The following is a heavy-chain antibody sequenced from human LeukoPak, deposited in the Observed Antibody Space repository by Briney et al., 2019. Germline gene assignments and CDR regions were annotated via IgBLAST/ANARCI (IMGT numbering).Heavy chain of an antibody. V-gene: IGHV3-23*01. D-gene: IGHD3-22*01. CDR3: AKDNQRMYYYDSSGYWGTAFDY. J-gene: IGHJ4*02. Sequence: GGSLRLSCAASGFTFSSYAMSWVRQAPGKGLEWVSAISGSGGSTYYADSVKGRFTISGDNSKNTLYLQMNSLRAEDTAVYYCAKDNQRMYYYDSSGYWGTAFDYWGQGTLVTVSS. CDR1: GFTFSSYA. CDR2: ISGSGGST.